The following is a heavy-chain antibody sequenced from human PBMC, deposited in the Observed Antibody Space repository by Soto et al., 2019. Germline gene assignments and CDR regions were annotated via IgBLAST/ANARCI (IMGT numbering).Heavy chain of an antibody. CDR2: IYYSGST. Sequence: QVQLQESGPGLVKPSQTLSLTCTVSGGSISSGDYYWNRIRQPPGKGLEWIGYIYYSGSTYYNPSLKSRVTISVDTSKNQFSLKLSSVTAADTAVYYCARDSYDSSGSSGYSFDYWGQGTLVTVSS. CDR1: GGSISSGDYY. D-gene: IGHD3-22*01. J-gene: IGHJ4*02. V-gene: IGHV4-30-4*01. CDR3: ARDSYDSSGSSGYSFDY.